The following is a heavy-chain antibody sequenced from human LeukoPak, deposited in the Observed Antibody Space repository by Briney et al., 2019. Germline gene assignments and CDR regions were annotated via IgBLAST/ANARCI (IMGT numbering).Heavy chain of an antibody. CDR2: K. J-gene: IGHJ6*02. V-gene: IGHV3-30*01. Sequence: KYYGDSVKGRFIISRDNSKNTLYLQMNSLRAEDTAVYSCSRDPYYDFWSGDYSLYYGMDVWGQGTTVTVSS. D-gene: IGHD3-3*01. CDR3: SRDPYYDFWSGDYSLYYGMDV.